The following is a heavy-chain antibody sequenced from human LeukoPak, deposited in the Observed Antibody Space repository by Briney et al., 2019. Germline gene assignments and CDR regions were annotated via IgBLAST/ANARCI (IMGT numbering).Heavy chain of an antibody. J-gene: IGHJ5*02. CDR1: GGSTSSNS. Sequence: SETLSLTCTVSGGSTSSNSWSWMRQPPGKGLEWIGTYYNSGSTNYNPSLKSRATISVDTSKNQFSLKLSSVTAADTAVYYCAREMWDYGDFSPPHWFDPWGQGTLVTVSS. CDR3: AREMWDYGDFSPPHWFDP. CDR2: YYNSGST. V-gene: IGHV4-59*12. D-gene: IGHD4-17*01.